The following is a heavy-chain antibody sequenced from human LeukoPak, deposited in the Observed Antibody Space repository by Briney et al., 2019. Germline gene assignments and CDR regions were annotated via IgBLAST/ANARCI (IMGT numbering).Heavy chain of an antibody. CDR2: ISGCSVDI. CDR3: ARTIWDSRCNYYDY. J-gene: IGHJ4*02. Sequence: PGGSLRLSCAASGLNFNNYPMRWLRQAPRKGLAWVSVISGCSVDIAYAEYVKGRFTIFRDNDRNTLYLQMSSLRAEDTAVYYCARTIWDSRCNYYDYWGQGTLVTVS. V-gene: IGHV3-23*01. D-gene: IGHD3-22*01. CDR1: GLNFNNYP.